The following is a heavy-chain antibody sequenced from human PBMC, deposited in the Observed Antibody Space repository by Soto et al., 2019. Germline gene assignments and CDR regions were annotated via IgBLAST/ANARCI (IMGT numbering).Heavy chain of an antibody. CDR3: ARDTFSQIPAAMLTPNL. CDR2: IWYDGSNK. V-gene: IGHV3-33*01. D-gene: IGHD2-2*01. CDR1: GFTFSSYG. J-gene: IGHJ4*02. Sequence: PGGSLILSCAASGFTFSSYGMHWVRQAPGKGLEWVAVIWYDGSNKYYADSVKGRFTISRDNSKNTLYLQMNSLRAEDTAVYYCARDTFSQIPAAMLTPNLWGQGTLVTVSS.